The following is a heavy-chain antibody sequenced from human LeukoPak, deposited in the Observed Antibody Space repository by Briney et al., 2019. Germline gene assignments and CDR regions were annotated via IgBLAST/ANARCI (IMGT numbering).Heavy chain of an antibody. J-gene: IGHJ4*02. CDR1: GGSISSGSYC. Sequence: SQTLSLTCTVSGGSISSGSYCWSWIRQPAGKGLEWIGHIYTSGNTNYNPSLKSRVTISVDTSKNQFSLKLSSVTAADTAVYYCARTAKYYYGSETYYFFDYWGQGTLVTVSS. V-gene: IGHV4-61*09. CDR2: IYTSGNT. CDR3: ARTAKYYYGSETYYFFDY. D-gene: IGHD3-10*01.